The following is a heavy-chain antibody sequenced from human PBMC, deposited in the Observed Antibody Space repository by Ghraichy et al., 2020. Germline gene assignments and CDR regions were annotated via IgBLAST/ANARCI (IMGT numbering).Heavy chain of an antibody. J-gene: IGHJ2*01. Sequence: ESLNISCTVSGASISSSYWNWIRQPPGKGLEWIGYIYHSGSTNYNPSLKSRVTISVDISKNQFSLKLDSVTAADTAVYYCARDSSIVDPNYYFDLWGRGTLVTVSS. CDR1: GASISSSY. V-gene: IGHV4-59*01. D-gene: IGHD1-7*01. CDR3: ARDSSIVDPNYYFDL. CDR2: IYHSGST.